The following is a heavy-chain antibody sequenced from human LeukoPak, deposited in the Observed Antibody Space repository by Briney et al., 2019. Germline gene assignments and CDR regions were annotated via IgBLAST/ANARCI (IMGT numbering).Heavy chain of an antibody. CDR3: ARGSPTWGFLDY. CDR1: GGSISSGGYY. D-gene: IGHD3-10*01. Sequence: SETLSLTCTVSGGSISSGGYYWIWIRQHPGKGLEWIGYIYSSGTTYYNPSLKSRVTISLDTSRNQFSLKLPSVTAAGTAVYYCARGSPTWGFLDYWGQGTLVTVSS. V-gene: IGHV4-31*03. CDR2: IYSSGTT. J-gene: IGHJ4*02.